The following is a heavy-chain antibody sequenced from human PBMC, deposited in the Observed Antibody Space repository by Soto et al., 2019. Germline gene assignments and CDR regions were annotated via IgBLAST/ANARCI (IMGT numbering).Heavy chain of an antibody. CDR1: GFTFSTYA. Sequence: QVQLVESGGGVVQPGRSLRLSCAASGFTFSTYAMHWVRQAPGKGLEWVAVISYDGSNKHYADSVKGRFTISRDNSKNTLYLQMSSLRAEDTAVYYCARPPVIVIVVPPDYWGQGTLVTVSS. D-gene: IGHD2-15*01. CDR3: ARPPVIVIVVPPDY. CDR2: ISYDGSNK. J-gene: IGHJ4*02. V-gene: IGHV3-30*04.